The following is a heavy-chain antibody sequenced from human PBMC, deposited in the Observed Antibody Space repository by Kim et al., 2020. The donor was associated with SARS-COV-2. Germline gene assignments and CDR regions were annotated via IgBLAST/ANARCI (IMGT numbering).Heavy chain of an antibody. CDR1: GYSFTSYW. V-gene: IGHV5-10-1*01. J-gene: IGHJ2*01. CDR2: IDPSDSYT. CDR3: ASRISDWYFDL. Sequence: GESLKISCKGSGYSFTSYWISWVRQMPGKGLEWMGRIDPSDSYTNYSPSFQGHVTISADKSISTAYLQWSSLKASDTAMYYCASRISDWYFDLWDRGTLVTVSS.